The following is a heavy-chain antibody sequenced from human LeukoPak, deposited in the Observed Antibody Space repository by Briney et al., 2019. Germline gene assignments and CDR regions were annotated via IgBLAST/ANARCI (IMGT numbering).Heavy chain of an antibody. V-gene: IGHV1-8*01. J-gene: IGHJ5*02. CDR3: ARGVNGLLSVRVP. CDR2: MNPNSGNT. D-gene: IGHD1-1*01. CDR1: GYTFSSYD. Sequence: GASVKVSCKASGYTFSSYDINWVRQATGQGLEWMGWMNPNSGNTGYAQKFQGRVTMTRNTSITTACMELSSLTSEDTAVYYCARGVNGLLSVRVPWGQGTLVTVSS.